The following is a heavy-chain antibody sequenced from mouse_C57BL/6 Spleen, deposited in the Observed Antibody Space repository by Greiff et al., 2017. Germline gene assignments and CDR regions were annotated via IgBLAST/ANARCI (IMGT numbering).Heavy chain of an antibody. CDR3: ARYGSSDYYAMDY. D-gene: IGHD1-1*01. V-gene: IGHV1-19*01. CDR2: INPYNGGT. J-gene: IGHJ4*01. Sequence: DVQLQESGPVLVKPGASVKMSCKASGYTFTDYYMNWVKQSHGKSLEWIGVINPYNGGTSYNQKFKGKATLTVDKSSSTAYMELNSLTSEDSAVYYCARYGSSDYYAMDYWGQGTSVTVSS. CDR1: GYTFTDYY.